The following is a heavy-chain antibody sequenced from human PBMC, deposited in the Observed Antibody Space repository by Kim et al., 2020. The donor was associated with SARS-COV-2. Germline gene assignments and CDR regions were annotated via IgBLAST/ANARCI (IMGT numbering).Heavy chain of an antibody. J-gene: IGHJ3*02. V-gene: IGHV3-23*01. CDR3: ANGRPPPWLTRDAFDI. CDR2: ISGSGGST. Sequence: GGSLRLSCAASGFTFSSYAMSWVRQAPGKGLEWVSAISGSGGSTYYADSVKGRFTISRDNSKNTMYLQMNSLRAEDTAVYYCANGRPPPWLTRDAFDIWGQGTMVTVSS. CDR1: GFTFSSYA. D-gene: IGHD1-26*01.